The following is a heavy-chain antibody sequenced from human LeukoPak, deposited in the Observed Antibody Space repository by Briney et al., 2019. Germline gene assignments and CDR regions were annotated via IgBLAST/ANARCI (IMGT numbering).Heavy chain of an antibody. Sequence: SETLSLTCTVSGGSISRYYWSWIRQPAGKGLEWIGRIYTSGSTNYNPSLKSRVTMSVDTSKNQFSLKLSSVTAADTAVYYCARSADIVVVPAASQGMDVWGQGTTVTVSS. CDR3: ARSADIVVVPAASQGMDV. D-gene: IGHD2-2*01. J-gene: IGHJ6*02. V-gene: IGHV4-4*07. CDR1: GGSISRYY. CDR2: IYTSGST.